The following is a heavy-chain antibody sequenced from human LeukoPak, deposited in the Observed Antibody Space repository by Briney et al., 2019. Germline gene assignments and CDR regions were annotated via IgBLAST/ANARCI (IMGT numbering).Heavy chain of an antibody. J-gene: IGHJ6*04. CDR1: GFTSSSYS. Sequence: GGSLRLSCAASGFTSSSYSMNWVRQAPGKGLEWVSDISRSSSTIYYADSVKGRFTISRDNAKNSLYLQMNSLRAEDTAVYYCAELGITMIGGVWGRGTTVTISS. D-gene: IGHD3-10*02. CDR2: ISRSSSTI. CDR3: AELGITMIGGV. V-gene: IGHV3-48*04.